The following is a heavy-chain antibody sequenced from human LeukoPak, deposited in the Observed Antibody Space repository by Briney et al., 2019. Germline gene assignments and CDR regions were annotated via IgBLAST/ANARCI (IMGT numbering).Heavy chain of an antibody. Sequence: GGSLRLSCVASGFTFSNYGMQWVRQAPGKGLEWVTVITGDGSTKFYADSVKGRFTISRDNSRNTLYLQMNSLGVEDTAVYYCAREGRVSGYDFDSWGQGTLVTVSS. CDR1: GFTFSNYG. V-gene: IGHV3-33*01. D-gene: IGHD5-12*01. CDR3: AREGRVSGYDFDS. CDR2: ITGDGSTK. J-gene: IGHJ4*02.